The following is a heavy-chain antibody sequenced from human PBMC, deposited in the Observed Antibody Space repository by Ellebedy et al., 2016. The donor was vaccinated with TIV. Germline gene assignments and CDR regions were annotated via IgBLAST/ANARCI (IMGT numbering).Heavy chain of an antibody. J-gene: IGHJ4*02. V-gene: IGHV1-18*01. CDR2: INVGNGDT. CDR1: GYTFTSHG. Sequence: ASVKVSCXASGYTFTSHGIIWVRQAPGQGLEWVAWINVGNGDTNAAQNLQGRVTMTTDTSSSTVYMELRSLRSDDTAVYYCVVRGGGDDLDYWGQGTLVTVSS. CDR3: VVRGGGDDLDY. D-gene: IGHD5-12*01.